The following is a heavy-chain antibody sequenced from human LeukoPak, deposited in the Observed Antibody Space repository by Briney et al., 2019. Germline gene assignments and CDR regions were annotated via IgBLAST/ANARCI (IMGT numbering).Heavy chain of an antibody. J-gene: IGHJ4*02. CDR3: ARIGAGSSRDY. CDR2: IVGSSST. V-gene: IGHV3-21*01. D-gene: IGHD6-13*01. Sequence: GGSLRLSCAASGFTFSNFAMTWVRQAPGKGLEWVSSIVGSSSTYYADSLKGRFTISRDNAKNSLYLQMNSLRAEDAAVYYCARIGAGSSRDYWGQGTLVTVSS. CDR1: GFTFSNFA.